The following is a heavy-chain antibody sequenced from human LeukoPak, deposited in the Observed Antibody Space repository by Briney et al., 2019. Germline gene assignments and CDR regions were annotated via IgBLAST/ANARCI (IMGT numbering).Heavy chain of an antibody. D-gene: IGHD2-2*02. Sequence: GGSLRLSCAASGFTFSSYSMNWVRQAPGKGLEWVSYISSSSSTIYYADSVKGRFTISRDNAKNSLYLQMSSLRAEDTAVYYCARDKVSAAIGYWGQGTLVTVSS. CDR2: ISSSSSTI. V-gene: IGHV3-48*01. CDR3: ARDKVSAAIGY. J-gene: IGHJ4*02. CDR1: GFTFSSYS.